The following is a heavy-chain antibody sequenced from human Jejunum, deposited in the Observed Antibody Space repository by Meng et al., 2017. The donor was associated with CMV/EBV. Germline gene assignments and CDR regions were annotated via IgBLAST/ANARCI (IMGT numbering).Heavy chain of an antibody. Sequence: AAGFEFSSSEMVWVRQAPGKRLEWVSYISGSGSAIYYADSVRSQFTISRDNAKSSLYLQMNSLRAEDTAIYYCARASVSGTFGMDVWGQGTTVTVSS. CDR1: GFEFSSSE. CDR3: ARASVSGTFGMDV. J-gene: IGHJ6*02. D-gene: IGHD1-7*01. CDR2: ISGSGSAI. V-gene: IGHV3-48*03.